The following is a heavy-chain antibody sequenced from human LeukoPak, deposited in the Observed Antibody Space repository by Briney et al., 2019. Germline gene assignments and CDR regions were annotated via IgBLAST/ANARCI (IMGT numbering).Heavy chain of an antibody. CDR2: IYYSGST. D-gene: IGHD3-22*01. J-gene: IGHJ5*02. CDR1: GGSISSSSYY. V-gene: IGHV4-39*01. Sequence: PSETLSLTCTVSGGSISSSSYYWGWIRQPPGKGLEWFGSIYYSGSTYYNPSLKSRVTISVDTSKNQFSLKLSSVTAADTAVYYCARPKSYDSSGYYSENWFDPWGQGTLVTVSS. CDR3: ARPKSYDSSGYYSENWFDP.